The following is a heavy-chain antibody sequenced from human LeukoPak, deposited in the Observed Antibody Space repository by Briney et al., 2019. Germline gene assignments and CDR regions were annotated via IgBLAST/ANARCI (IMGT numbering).Heavy chain of an antibody. V-gene: IGHV3-74*01. J-gene: IGHJ6*02. CDR1: GFTFSSYA. CDR3: ARRGTGHGMDV. Sequence: GGSLRLSCAASGFTFSSYAMSWVRQVPGKGLVWVSRINNDGSSASYVDSVKGRFTISRDNAKNTLFLQMNSLRAEDTAVYYCARRGTGHGMDVWGQGTTVIVSS. CDR2: INNDGSSA. D-gene: IGHD1-1*01.